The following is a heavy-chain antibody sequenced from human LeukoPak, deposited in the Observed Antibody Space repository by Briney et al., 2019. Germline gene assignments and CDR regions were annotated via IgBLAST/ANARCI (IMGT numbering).Heavy chain of an antibody. J-gene: IGHJ4*02. CDR3: ARVSQWLVDDY. D-gene: IGHD6-19*01. V-gene: IGHV3-30-3*01. Sequence: PGGSLRLSCAASGFTFSSYAMHWVRQAPGKGLEWVAVISYDGSNKYYADSVKGRFTISRDNSKNTLYLQMNSLRAEDTAVYYCARVSQWLVDDYWGQGTLVTVSS. CDR2: ISYDGSNK. CDR1: GFTFSSYA.